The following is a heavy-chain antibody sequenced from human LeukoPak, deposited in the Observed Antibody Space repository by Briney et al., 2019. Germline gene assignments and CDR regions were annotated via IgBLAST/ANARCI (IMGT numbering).Heavy chain of an antibody. CDR1: GGSISSYY. Sequence: SETLSLTCTVSGGSISSYYWSWIRQPPGKGLEWIGYIYYSGSTNYNPSLKSRVTISVDTSKNQFSLKLSSVTAADTAVYYCARAGIAVAGMNWFDPWGQGTLVTVSS. V-gene: IGHV4-59*01. CDR3: ARAGIAVAGMNWFDP. D-gene: IGHD6-19*01. J-gene: IGHJ5*02. CDR2: IYYSGST.